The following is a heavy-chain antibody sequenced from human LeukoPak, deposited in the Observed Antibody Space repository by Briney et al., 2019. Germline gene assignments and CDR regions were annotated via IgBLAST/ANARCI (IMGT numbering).Heavy chain of an antibody. CDR1: GFTFSSYG. CDR3: AKDPVSSSYYYYYYMDV. J-gene: IGHJ6*03. CDR2: ISGSGGST. Sequence: PGGSLRLSCAASGFTFSSYGMHWVRQAPGKGLEWVSAISGSGGSTYYADSVKGRFTISRDNSKNTLYLQMNSLRAEDTAVYYCAKDPVSSSYYYYYYMDVWGKGTTVTISS. V-gene: IGHV3-23*01. D-gene: IGHD6-13*01.